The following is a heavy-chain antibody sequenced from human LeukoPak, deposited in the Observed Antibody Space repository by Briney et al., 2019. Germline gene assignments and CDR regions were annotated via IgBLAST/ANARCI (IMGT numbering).Heavy chain of an antibody. CDR3: ARVWAVRGTNYYYGMDV. J-gene: IGHJ6*02. V-gene: IGHV1-69*04. CDR1: GGTFSSYA. Sequence: SVKVSCKASGGTFSSYAISWVRQAPGQGLEWMGRIIPILGIANYAQKFQGRVTITADKSTSTAYMELSSLRSEDTAVYYCARVWAVRGTNYYYGMDVWGQGTTVTVSS. CDR2: IIPILGIA. D-gene: IGHD3-10*01.